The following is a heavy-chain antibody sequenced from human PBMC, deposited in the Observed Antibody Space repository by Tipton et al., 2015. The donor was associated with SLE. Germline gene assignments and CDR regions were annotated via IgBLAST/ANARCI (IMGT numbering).Heavy chain of an antibody. V-gene: IGHV4-39*07. Sequence: TLSLTCTVSGGSISSSSYYWGWIRQPPGKGLEWIGSIYYSGSTYYNPSLKSRVTISVDTSKNQFSLKLSSVTAADTAVYYCARESHYFDFWGQGTLVTVSS. CDR2: IYYSGST. J-gene: IGHJ4*02. CDR1: GGSISSSSYY. CDR3: ARESHYFDF.